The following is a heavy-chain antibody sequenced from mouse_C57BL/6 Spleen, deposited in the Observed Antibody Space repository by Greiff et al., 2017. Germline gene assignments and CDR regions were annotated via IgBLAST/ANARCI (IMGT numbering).Heavy chain of an antibody. CDR1: GYTFTSYW. J-gene: IGHJ3*01. CDR3: ARAPHYYGSSPWFAY. D-gene: IGHD1-1*01. CDR2: IDPSDSET. V-gene: IGHV1-52*01. Sequence: QVQLQQPGAELVRPGSSVKLSCKASGYTFTSYWMHWVKQRPIQGLEWIGNIDPSDSETHYNQKFKDKATLTVDKSSSTAYMQLSSLTSGDSAVYYCARAPHYYGSSPWFAYWGQGTLVTVSA.